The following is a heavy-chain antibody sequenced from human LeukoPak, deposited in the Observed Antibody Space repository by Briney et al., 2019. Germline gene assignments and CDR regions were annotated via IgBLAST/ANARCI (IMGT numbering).Heavy chain of an antibody. CDR3: ARLYYDFWSGEVLYYMDV. CDR2: INTDGSSP. CDR1: GFTFSSYW. V-gene: IGHV3-74*01. J-gene: IGHJ6*03. D-gene: IGHD3-3*01. Sequence: GGSLRLSCAASGFTFSSYWMHWVRQAPGKGPVWVSHINTDGSSPTYADSVKGRFTISRDNAKNTLHLQMNSLRAEDTAVYYCARLYYDFWSGEVLYYMDVWGKGTTVTVSS.